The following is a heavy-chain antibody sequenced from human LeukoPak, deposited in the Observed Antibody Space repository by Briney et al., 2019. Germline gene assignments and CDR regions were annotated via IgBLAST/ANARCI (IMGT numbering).Heavy chain of an antibody. J-gene: IGHJ4*02. V-gene: IGHV4-61*01. D-gene: IGHD3-10*01. Sequence: NPSETLSLTCTVSGGSVTSDSYYWSWIRQPPGKGLEWIGFAFYSGSTYYNPSLTSRVSISVDTSKNQFSLKLSSVTAADTAVYYCARDRGYCGSDSYYHFDYWGQGTLVTVSS. CDR1: GGSVTSDSYY. CDR2: AFYSGST. CDR3: ARDRGYCGSDSYYHFDY.